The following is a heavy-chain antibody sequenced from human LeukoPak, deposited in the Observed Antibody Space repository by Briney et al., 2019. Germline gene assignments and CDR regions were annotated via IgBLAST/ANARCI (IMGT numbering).Heavy chain of an antibody. CDR2: IYYSGST. CDR3: ARSGYSSSHDY. CDR1: GGSISSYY. Sequence: PSETLSLTRTVSGGSISSYYWSWLRQPPGKGLEWLGYIYYSGSTNYNPSLKSRVTISVDMSKNQFSLKLSSVTAADTAVYYCARSGYSSSHDYWGQGTLVTVSS. J-gene: IGHJ4*02. V-gene: IGHV4-59*01. D-gene: IGHD6-13*01.